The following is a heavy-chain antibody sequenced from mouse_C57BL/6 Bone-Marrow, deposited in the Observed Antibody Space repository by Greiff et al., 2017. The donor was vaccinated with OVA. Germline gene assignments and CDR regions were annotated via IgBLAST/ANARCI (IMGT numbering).Heavy chain of an antibody. J-gene: IGHJ3*01. CDR1: GYTFPDYY. V-gene: IGHV1-19*01. Sequence: VQLQQSGPVLVKPGASVKMSCKASGYTFPDYYMNWVKQSHGKSLAWIGVINPYNGGTSYNQKFKGKATMTGDKSSSTAYMERNSLTSEDAAVYYGARGGNPRLCAYWGQGTLVTVSA. CDR2: INPYNGGT. D-gene: IGHD2-1*01. CDR3: ARGGNPRLCAY.